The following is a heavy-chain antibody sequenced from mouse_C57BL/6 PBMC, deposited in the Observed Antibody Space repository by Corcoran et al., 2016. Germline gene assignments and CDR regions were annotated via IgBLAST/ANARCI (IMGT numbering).Heavy chain of an antibody. J-gene: IGHJ3*01. CDR1: GYTFTEYP. V-gene: IGHV9-1*01. Sequence: QIPLVQSGPVLNKLGDTLKISCKASGYTFTEYPMHWVKPASGNGFKGMGRIYPDTGEPTYAEEFKGRFVFSLALSASTAYLQINNLKNEDTATYFCVRWRRGFAYWGQGTLVIVSA. CDR3: VRWRRGFAY. CDR2: IYPDTGEP.